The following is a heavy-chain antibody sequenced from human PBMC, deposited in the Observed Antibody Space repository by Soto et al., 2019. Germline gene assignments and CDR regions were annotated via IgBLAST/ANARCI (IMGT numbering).Heavy chain of an antibody. J-gene: IGHJ5*02. CDR1: GFTFSSYW. Sequence: EAQLVESGGGLVQPGGSLRLSCAASGFTFSSYWMGWVRQAPGKGLEWVATIKQDGSAKYYVDYMKGRLSISRDNAKNSMYLQMDNLTADDTAVYYCAGASGWLWGSWGQGTLVTVSS. CDR2: IKQDGSAK. D-gene: IGHD6-19*01. CDR3: AGASGWLWGS. V-gene: IGHV3-7*01.